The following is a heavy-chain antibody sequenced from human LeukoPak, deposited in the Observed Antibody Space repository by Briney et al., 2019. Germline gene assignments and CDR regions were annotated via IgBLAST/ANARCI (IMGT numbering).Heavy chain of an antibody. D-gene: IGHD6-19*01. Sequence: GASVKVSCKASGGTISSNAISWVRQAPGQGLGWMGGIIPMFGTANYAQNFEGRVTITADEPTNTAYMELSSLRYEDTAVYYCARAPQWQPDAFDVWGQGTMVTVSS. V-gene: IGHV1-69*01. J-gene: IGHJ3*01. CDR2: IIPMFGTA. CDR1: GGTISSNA. CDR3: ARAPQWQPDAFDV.